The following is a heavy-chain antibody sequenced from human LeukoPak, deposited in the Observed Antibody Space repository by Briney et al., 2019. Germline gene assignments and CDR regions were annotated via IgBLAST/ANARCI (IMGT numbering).Heavy chain of an antibody. CDR3: AKDKGIRALPDDY. V-gene: IGHV3-23*01. Sequence: GGSLRLSCAVSGFTFSSYGMSWVRQAPGKGLEWVSGISGSGSSTYYADSVKGRFTISRDNSKNTLYLQMNSLRAEDTAVYYCAKDKGIRALPDDYWGQGTLVTVSS. D-gene: IGHD1-14*01. J-gene: IGHJ4*02. CDR2: ISGSGSST. CDR1: GFTFSSYG.